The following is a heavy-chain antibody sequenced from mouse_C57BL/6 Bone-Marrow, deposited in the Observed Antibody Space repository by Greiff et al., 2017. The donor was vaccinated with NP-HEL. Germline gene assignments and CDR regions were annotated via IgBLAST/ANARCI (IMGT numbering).Heavy chain of an antibody. CDR3: ARATAQALGGY. J-gene: IGHJ2*01. Sequence: EVKLEESGPGLVKPSQSLSLTCSVTGYSITSGYYWNWIRQFPGNKLEWMGYISYDGSNNYNPSLKNRISITRDTSKNQFFLKLNSVTTEDTATYYCARATAQALGGYWGQGTTLTVSS. CDR2: ISYDGSN. CDR1: GYSITSGYY. V-gene: IGHV3-6*01. D-gene: IGHD3-2*02.